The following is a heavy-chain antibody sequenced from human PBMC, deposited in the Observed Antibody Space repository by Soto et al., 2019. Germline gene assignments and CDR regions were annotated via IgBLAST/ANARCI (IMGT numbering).Heavy chain of an antibody. J-gene: IGHJ4*02. V-gene: IGHV3-33*01. D-gene: IGHD3-9*01. CDR3: ARSMSTGTNPYFDY. CDR1: GFTFSSYT. CDR2: IWYDGTNK. Sequence: QVQLVESGGGVVQPGRSLRLSCAASGFTFSSYTIHWVRQAPGKWLEWVAVIWYDGTNKYYAESVKGRFTISRDNSKNTLYLQMTRLRAEDTAVYYCARSMSTGTNPYFDYCCQGTLVTVSS.